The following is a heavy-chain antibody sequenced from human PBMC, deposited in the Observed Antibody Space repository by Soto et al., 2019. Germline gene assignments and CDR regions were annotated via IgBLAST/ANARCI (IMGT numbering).Heavy chain of an antibody. V-gene: IGHV4-39*01. Sequence: PSETLSLTCTVSGGSISSSSYYWGWIRQPPGKGLEWIGSIYYSGSTYYNPSLKSRVTISVDTSKNQFSLKLSSVTAADTAVYYCARSLGYCSSTSCSRDYWGQGTLVTVSS. J-gene: IGHJ4*02. CDR3: ARSLGYCSSTSCSRDY. D-gene: IGHD2-2*01. CDR2: IYYSGST. CDR1: GGSISSSSYY.